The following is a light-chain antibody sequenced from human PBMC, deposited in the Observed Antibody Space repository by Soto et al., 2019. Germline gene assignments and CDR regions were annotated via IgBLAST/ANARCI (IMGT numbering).Light chain of an antibody. J-gene: IGLJ2*01. CDR3: QSYGSSFRMV. Sequence: QSVLTQPPSVSGAPGQRVTISCTGSSSNIGAGYDVHWYQQLPGTAPKLIIYGNSNRPSGVPDRFSGSKSGTSASLAITGHQAEDAADYYCQSYGSSFRMVFGGGTKVTVL. V-gene: IGLV1-40*01. CDR1: SSNIGAGYD. CDR2: GNS.